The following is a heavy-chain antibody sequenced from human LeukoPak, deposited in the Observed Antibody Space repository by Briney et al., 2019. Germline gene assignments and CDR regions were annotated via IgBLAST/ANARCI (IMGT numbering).Heavy chain of an antibody. V-gene: IGHV1-58*02. Sequence: SVKVSCKASGFTFTNSAMQWVRQARGQRLEWIGWIVVGSGNTKYAQKFQERVTITRDMSTSTAYMELSSPRSEDTAVYYCAAASRYNSGWFDFDYWGQGTLVTVSS. CDR2: IVVGSGNT. J-gene: IGHJ4*02. CDR1: GFTFTNSA. D-gene: IGHD6-19*01. CDR3: AAASRYNSGWFDFDY.